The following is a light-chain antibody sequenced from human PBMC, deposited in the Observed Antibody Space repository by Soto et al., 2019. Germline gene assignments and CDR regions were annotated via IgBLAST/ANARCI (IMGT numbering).Light chain of an antibody. CDR2: SND. CDR1: SSNIGSNT. CDR3: AAWDDTLKEV. J-gene: IGLJ1*01. Sequence: QSVLTQPPSASGTPGQRVTISCSGRSSNIGSNTVNWYQQLPGTAPKLLIYSNDQRPSGVPDRFSGSKSGTSASLAISGLQSEDDGDYYCAAWDDTLKEVFGTGTKVTVL. V-gene: IGLV1-44*01.